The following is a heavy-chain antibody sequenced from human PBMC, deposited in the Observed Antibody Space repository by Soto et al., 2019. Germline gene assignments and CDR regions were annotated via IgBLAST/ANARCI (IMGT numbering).Heavy chain of an antibody. J-gene: IGHJ6*02. CDR2: IYYRGST. Sequence: SETLSLTCTVSGGSISNYYWSWIRQTPGKGLEWIGYIYYRGSTNYNPSLKSRVTISVDTSRNQFSLRLSSVTAADTAVYYCARDRTDSADHYYGMDIWGQGTTVTDSS. D-gene: IGHD1-1*01. CDR3: ARDRTDSADHYYGMDI. CDR1: GGSISNYY. V-gene: IGHV4-59*01.